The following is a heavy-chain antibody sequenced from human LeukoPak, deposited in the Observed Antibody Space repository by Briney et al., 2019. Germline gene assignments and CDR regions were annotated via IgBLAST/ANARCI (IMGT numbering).Heavy chain of an antibody. CDR1: GYSFTSYW. Sequence: GESLKISCKGSGYSFTSYWIGWVRQMPGKGREWMGIIYPGDSDTRYSPSFKGKVTISADKSISTAYLQWSSLKASDPAMYYCARSTTVTTPRGYYYGMDVWGQGTTVIVS. V-gene: IGHV5-51*01. D-gene: IGHD4-17*01. J-gene: IGHJ6*02. CDR2: IYPGDSDT. CDR3: ARSTTVTTPRGYYYGMDV.